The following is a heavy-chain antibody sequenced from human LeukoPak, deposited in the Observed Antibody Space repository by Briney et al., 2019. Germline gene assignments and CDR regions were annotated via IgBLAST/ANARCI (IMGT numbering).Heavy chain of an antibody. CDR3: TTYNDKDAFNI. D-gene: IGHD1-1*01. CDR1: GFTFSKDW. CDR2: IKSKADGGTA. Sequence: GGSLRLSCAASGFTFSKDWMSWVRQAPGKGLEWVGRIKSKADGGTADYATPVKGRFTISRDDPKNTLYLQINSLKTEDTAVYYCTTYNDKDAFNIWGQGTMVTVSS. J-gene: IGHJ3*02. V-gene: IGHV3-15*01.